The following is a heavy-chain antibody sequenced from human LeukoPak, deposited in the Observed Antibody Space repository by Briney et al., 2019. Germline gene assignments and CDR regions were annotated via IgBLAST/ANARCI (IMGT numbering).Heavy chain of an antibody. CDR3: AQGRYYDSSDY. J-gene: IGHJ4*02. Sequence: SETLSLTCTVSGGSIRSYYWSWIRQPPGKGLEWIGHIYYSGSTNYNPSLKSRVTISVDTSKNQFSLKLSSVTAADTAVYYCAQGRYYDSSDYWGQGTLVTVSS. D-gene: IGHD3-22*01. V-gene: IGHV4-59*08. CDR2: IYYSGST. CDR1: GGSIRSYY.